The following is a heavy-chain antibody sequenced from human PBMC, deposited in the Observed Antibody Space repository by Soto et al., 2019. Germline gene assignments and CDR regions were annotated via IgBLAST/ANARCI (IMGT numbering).Heavy chain of an antibody. V-gene: IGHV4-59*01. Sequence: SETLSLTCSVSGGSISGYYWSWIRQAPGKGLEWIGYVYDTGSTSYNPSLQSRVTISVDTSKKQFSLSLRLVTAADTAVYFCARSIAVPSSHIDHWGQGARVTVSS. CDR2: VYDTGST. CDR1: GGSISGYY. D-gene: IGHD6-6*01. CDR3: ARSIAVPSSHIDH. J-gene: IGHJ4*02.